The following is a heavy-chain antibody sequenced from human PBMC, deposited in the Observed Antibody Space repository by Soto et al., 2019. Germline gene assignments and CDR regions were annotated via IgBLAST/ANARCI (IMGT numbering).Heavy chain of an antibody. J-gene: IGHJ4*01. D-gene: IGHD3-3*01. CDR2: ISAYNGNT. Sequence: QVQLVQSGAEVKKPGASVKVSCKASGYTFTRYGISWVRQAPGQGLEWMGWISAYNGNTNYAQKLQGRVTMTTDTSTSTAYMELRSLRSDDTAVYYCARDNPNAFYDFWSGYYSDYFDYWGQEPWSPSPQ. CDR1: GYTFTRYG. CDR3: ARDNPNAFYDFWSGYYSDYFDY. V-gene: IGHV1-18*01.